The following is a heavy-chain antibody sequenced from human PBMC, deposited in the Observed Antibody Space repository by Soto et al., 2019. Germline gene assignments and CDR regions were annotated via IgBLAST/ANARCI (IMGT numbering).Heavy chain of an antibody. Sequence: GGSLRLSCAASGFTFSSYAMSWVRQAPGKGLEWVSAISGSGGSTYYADSVKGRFTISRDNSKNTLYLQMNSLRAEDTAVYYCAKVRFSVVRGNIDYWGQGTLVTVSS. D-gene: IGHD3-10*01. CDR2: ISGSGGST. V-gene: IGHV3-23*01. J-gene: IGHJ4*02. CDR3: AKVRFSVVRGNIDY. CDR1: GFTFSSYA.